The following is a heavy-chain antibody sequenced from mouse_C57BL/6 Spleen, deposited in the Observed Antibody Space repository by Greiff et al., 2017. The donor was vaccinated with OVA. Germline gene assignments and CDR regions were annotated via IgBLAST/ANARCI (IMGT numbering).Heavy chain of an antibody. CDR3: ARGARNGYDERTWFAY. V-gene: IGHV1-55*01. CDR2: IYPGSGST. J-gene: IGHJ3*01. Sequence: QVQLQQPGAELVKPGASVKMSCKASGYTFTSYWITWVRQRPGQGLEWIGDIYPGSGSTNYNEKFKSKATLTVDTSSSTAYMQLSSLTSEDSAVYYCARGARNGYDERTWFAYWGQGTLVTVSA. CDR1: GYTFTSYW. D-gene: IGHD2-2*01.